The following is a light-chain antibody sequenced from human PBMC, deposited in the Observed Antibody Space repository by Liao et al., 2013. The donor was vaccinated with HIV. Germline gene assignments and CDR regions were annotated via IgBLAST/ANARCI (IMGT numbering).Light chain of an antibody. V-gene: IGLV3-21*01. Sequence: SYVLTQPPSVSVAPGKTARITCGAYNIARTNVHWYQQKPGQAPVLVMYYDSDRPSGIPERFSGSNSGNTATLTISRVEAGDEADYYCQVWDSSSDHHVEFGGGTKLTVL. CDR1: NIARTN. CDR3: QVWDSSSDHHVE. J-gene: IGLJ2*01. CDR2: YDS.